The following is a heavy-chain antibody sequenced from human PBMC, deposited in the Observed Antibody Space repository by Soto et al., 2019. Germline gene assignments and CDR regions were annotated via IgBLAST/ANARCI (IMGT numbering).Heavy chain of an antibody. Sequence: GGSLRLSCAASGFTFSSYSMNWVRQAPGKGLEWVSSISSSSSYIYYADSVKGRFTISRDNAKNSLYLQMNSLRAEDTAVYYCERDLDKRPEFDYWGQGTLVTVSS. CDR1: GFTFSSYS. CDR2: ISSSSSYI. D-gene: IGHD2-2*03. J-gene: IGHJ4*02. CDR3: ERDLDKRPEFDY. V-gene: IGHV3-21*01.